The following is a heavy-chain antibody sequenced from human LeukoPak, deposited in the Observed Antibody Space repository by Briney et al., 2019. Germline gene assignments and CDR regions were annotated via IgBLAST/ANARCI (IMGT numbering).Heavy chain of an antibody. J-gene: IGHJ4*02. CDR3: ARDTSSRELLPLDY. CDR2: IKQDGSEK. Sequence: PGGSLRLSCAASGFTFSSYWMSWVRQAPGKGLEWVANIKQDGSEKYYVDSVKGRFTISRDNAKNSLYLQMNSLRAEDTAVYYCARDTSSRELLPLDYWSQGTLVTVSS. V-gene: IGHV3-7*01. D-gene: IGHD1-26*01. CDR1: GFTFSSYW.